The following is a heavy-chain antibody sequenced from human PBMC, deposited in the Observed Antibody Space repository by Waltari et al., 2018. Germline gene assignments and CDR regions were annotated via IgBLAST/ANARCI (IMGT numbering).Heavy chain of an antibody. V-gene: IGHV3-30-3*01. CDR1: GFTFSSRH. CDR3: VRGLGGPVDY. CDR2: ISYDGSTK. J-gene: IGHJ4*02. D-gene: IGHD3-16*01. Sequence: QVQLVESGGGVVQPERSLRLSCGASGFTFSSRHMHWVRQAPGKGLEWVAIISYDGSTKYYADSVKGRFTISRDNSKNTLYLQMNSLRPEDTAVYYCVRGLGGPVDYWGQGTLVSVSS.